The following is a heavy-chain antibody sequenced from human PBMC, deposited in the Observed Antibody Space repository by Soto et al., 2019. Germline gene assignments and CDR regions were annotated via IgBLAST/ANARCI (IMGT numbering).Heavy chain of an antibody. J-gene: IGHJ4*02. CDR2: ISNAGSGNT. Sequence: ASAKVSCKTSGYPFPSFEVHWIRQAPGQRPEWMGGISNAGSGNTKYSQKFQDRLTITGDKRATTVYMALSSLTSEDTATDYCARESNHYQDDFQNWGQGTQVTVSS. CDR3: ARESNHYQDDFQN. D-gene: IGHD1-1*01. CDR1: GYPFPSFE. V-gene: IGHV1-3*01.